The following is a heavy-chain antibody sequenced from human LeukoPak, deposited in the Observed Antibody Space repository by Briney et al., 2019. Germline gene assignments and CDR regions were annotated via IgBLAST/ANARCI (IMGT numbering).Heavy chain of an antibody. V-gene: IGHV3-33*01. CDR3: ARDDCSTTTCYAY. D-gene: IGHD2-2*01. Sequence: PGGSLRLSCAASGFTFRYYGMHWVRQAPGKGLEWVAGIRYDGSNQYYADSVKGRFTISRDNPRNTLYLQMNSLRAEDTAVYYCARDDCSTTTCYAYWGQGTLVTVSS. CDR1: GFTFRYYG. J-gene: IGHJ4*02. CDR2: IRYDGSNQ.